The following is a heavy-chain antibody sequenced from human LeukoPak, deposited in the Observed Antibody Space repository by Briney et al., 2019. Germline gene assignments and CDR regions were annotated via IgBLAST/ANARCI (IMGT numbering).Heavy chain of an antibody. CDR1: GFTFSNAW. CDR2: IKSKTDGGTT. D-gene: IGHD3-3*01. V-gene: IGHV3-15*01. Sequence: PGGSLRLSCAASGFTFSNAWMSWVRQAPGKGLEGVGRIKSKTDGGTTDYAAPVKGRFTISRDDSKNTLYVQMNSLKTEDTAVYYCTTPPNFTIFGYYYYYMDVWGKGTTVTVSS. CDR3: TTPPNFTIFGYYYYYMDV. J-gene: IGHJ6*03.